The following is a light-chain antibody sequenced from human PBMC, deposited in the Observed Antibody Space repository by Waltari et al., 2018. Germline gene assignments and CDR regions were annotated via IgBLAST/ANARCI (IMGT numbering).Light chain of an antibody. CDR2: YKSDSDK. CDR3: MIWHSTAHVA. J-gene: IGLJ2*01. Sequence: QAVLTHPSSLTASPGASASLACTLRSDINVAAYRVYWCKQKPGSPPQFLLRYKSDSDKKQGSGVPCRFSGSNDASANAGILLISGLQSEDEADYYCMIWHSTAHVAFGGGTKLTVL. CDR1: SDINVAAYR. V-gene: IGLV5-45*02.